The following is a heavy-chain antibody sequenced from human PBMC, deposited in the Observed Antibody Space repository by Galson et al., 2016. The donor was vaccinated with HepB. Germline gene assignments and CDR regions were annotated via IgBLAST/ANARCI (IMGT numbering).Heavy chain of an antibody. CDR3: VREYF. J-gene: IGHJ1*01. Sequence: SLRLSCAGSGFTFSRYSINWVRQAPGKGLEWVSSISSISTYIDYADSVKGRFTISRDNTNNSVYLQMNDLRVDDTALYYCVREYFWGQGTPVTVSS. CDR2: ISSISTYI. D-gene: IGHD2/OR15-2a*01. CDR1: GFTFSRYS. V-gene: IGHV3-21*01.